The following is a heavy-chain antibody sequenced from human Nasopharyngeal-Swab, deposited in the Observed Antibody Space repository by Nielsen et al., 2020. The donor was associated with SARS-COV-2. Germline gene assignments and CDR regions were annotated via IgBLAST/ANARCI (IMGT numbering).Heavy chain of an antibody. J-gene: IGHJ4*02. CDR2: ISSSSSYI. V-gene: IGHV3-21*01. Sequence: GESLKISCAASGFTFSSYSMNWVRQAPGKGLEWVSSISSSSSYIYYADSVKGRFTISRDNAKNSLYLQMNSLRAEDTAVYYCARDLEMAGGLDYWGQGTLVTVSS. D-gene: IGHD5-24*01. CDR1: GFTFSSYS. CDR3: ARDLEMAGGLDY.